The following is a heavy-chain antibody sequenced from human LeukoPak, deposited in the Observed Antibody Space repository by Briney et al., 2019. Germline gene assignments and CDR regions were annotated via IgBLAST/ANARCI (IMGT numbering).Heavy chain of an antibody. J-gene: IGHJ6*03. Sequence: GASVKVSCKASGYTFINNWMHWVRQAPGQGLEWVGLINPTGTTTLYAQKFQGRVTLTRDMSTSTDYMELRSLKSEDTAVYYCARGLRSYFYYYMDVWGKGTTVTISS. CDR2: INPTGTTT. CDR3: ARGLRSYFYYYMDV. CDR1: GYTFINNW. D-gene: IGHD1-14*01. V-gene: IGHV1-46*01.